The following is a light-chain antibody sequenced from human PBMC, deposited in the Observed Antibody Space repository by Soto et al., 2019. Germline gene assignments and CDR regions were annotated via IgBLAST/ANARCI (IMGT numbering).Light chain of an antibody. CDR3: QQYNRYWT. V-gene: IGKV1-5*03. Sequence: DIQMTQSPSTLSASVGDRVTITCRASQSISSWLAWYQQKPGKAHKLLIYKASSLESGVPSRFSGSGSGTEFTLTISSLQPDNFATYYCQQYNRYWTFGQGTKVEIK. CDR1: QSISSW. CDR2: KAS. J-gene: IGKJ1*01.